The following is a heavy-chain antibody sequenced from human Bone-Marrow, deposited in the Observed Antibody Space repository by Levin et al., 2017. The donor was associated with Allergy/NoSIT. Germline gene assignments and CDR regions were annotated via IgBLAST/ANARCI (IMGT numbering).Heavy chain of an antibody. J-gene: IGHJ4*02. CDR2: IHYTRSV. D-gene: IGHD2-8*01. Sequence: GSLRLSCTVSGGSVSSDNFYWSWIRQPPGKGLEWIGYIHYTRSVTYNPSLRGRATISVDTSKNQFSLRLSSVTAADTAVYYCPWYTLEDARYFDYWGRGSLVTVSS. V-gene: IGHV4-61*01. CDR3: PWYTLEDARYFDY. CDR1: GGSVSSDNFY.